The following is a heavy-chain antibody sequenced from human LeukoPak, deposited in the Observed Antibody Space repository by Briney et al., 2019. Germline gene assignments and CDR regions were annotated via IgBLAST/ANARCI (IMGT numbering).Heavy chain of an antibody. Sequence: GGSLRLSCAASGFTVSSNYMSWVRQAPGKGLEWVSVIYSGGSTYYADSVKGRFTISRGNSKNTLYLQMNSLRAEDTAVYYCAGTGSSGWYMNFDYWGQGTLVTVSS. CDR1: GFTVSSNY. J-gene: IGHJ4*02. CDR3: AGTGSSGWYMNFDY. D-gene: IGHD6-19*01. V-gene: IGHV3-66*01. CDR2: IYSGGST.